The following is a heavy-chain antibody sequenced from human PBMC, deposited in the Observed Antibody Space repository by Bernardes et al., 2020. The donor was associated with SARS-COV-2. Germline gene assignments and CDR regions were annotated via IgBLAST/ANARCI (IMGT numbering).Heavy chain of an antibody. Sequence: SGPTLVKPTQTLTLTCTFSGFSLSTSGVGVGWIRQPPGKALEWLALIYWDDDKRYSPSLKSRLSITKDTSKNQVVLTMTNMDPVDTATYYCAHHFSSSSSGALKFDPWGQGTLVTVSS. CDR3: AHHFSSSSSGALKFDP. CDR2: IYWDDDK. CDR1: GFSLSTSGVG. J-gene: IGHJ5*02. V-gene: IGHV2-5*02. D-gene: IGHD6-6*01.